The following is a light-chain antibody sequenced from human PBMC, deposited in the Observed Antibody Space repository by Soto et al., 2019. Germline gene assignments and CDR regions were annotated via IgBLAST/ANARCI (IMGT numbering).Light chain of an antibody. Sequence: DIQITQSPSTLSASVGDRVTITCRASQSINSWLAWYQQKPVKAPKLLTYQASTLEGGVPSRFSGSGSGTEFTLTISCLQPDDFATSYCQQYNSYSHFTFGPGTKVDIK. V-gene: IGKV1-5*03. CDR3: QQYNSYSHFT. CDR1: QSINSW. CDR2: QAS. J-gene: IGKJ3*01.